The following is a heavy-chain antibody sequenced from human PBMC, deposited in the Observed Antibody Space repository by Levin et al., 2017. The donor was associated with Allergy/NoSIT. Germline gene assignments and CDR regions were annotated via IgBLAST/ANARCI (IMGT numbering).Heavy chain of an antibody. D-gene: IGHD6-13*01. CDR3: ARARAAVDDAFDI. CDR1: GFTFSSYW. V-gene: IGHV3-7*01. Sequence: GGSLRLSCAASGFTFSSYWMSWVRQAPGKGLEWVANIKQDGSEKYYVDSVKGRFTISRDNAKNSLYLQMNSLRAEDTAVYYCARARAAVDDAFDIWGQGTMVTVSS. CDR2: IKQDGSEK. J-gene: IGHJ3*02.